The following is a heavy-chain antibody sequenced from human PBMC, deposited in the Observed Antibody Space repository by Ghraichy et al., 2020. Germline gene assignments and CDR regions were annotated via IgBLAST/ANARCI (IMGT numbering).Heavy chain of an antibody. CDR2: IYSGGNT. V-gene: IGHV3-66*02. D-gene: IGHD3-22*01. J-gene: IGHJ4*02. CDR3: ARDPPSSGWLGY. Sequence: GGSPRLSCAASGFTVSSNYMSWVRQAPGKGLEWVSVIYSGGNTYYADSVKGRFTISRDNSKNTLHLQMNSLRAEDTAVYYCARDPPSSGWLGYWGQGTLVTVSS. CDR1: GFTVSSNY.